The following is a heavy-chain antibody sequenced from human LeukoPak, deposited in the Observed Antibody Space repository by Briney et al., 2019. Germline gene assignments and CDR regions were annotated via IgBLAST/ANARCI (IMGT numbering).Heavy chain of an antibody. Sequence: GRSLRLSCAASGFTFSSYGMHWVRQAPGKGLEWVAVISYDGSNKYYADSVKGRFTNSRDNSKNTLYLQMNSLRAEDTAVYYCVKDGGSGSYQIGYYFDYWGQGTLVTVSS. D-gene: IGHD3-10*01. V-gene: IGHV3-30*18. CDR2: ISYDGSNK. J-gene: IGHJ4*02. CDR1: GFTFSSYG. CDR3: VKDGGSGSYQIGYYFDY.